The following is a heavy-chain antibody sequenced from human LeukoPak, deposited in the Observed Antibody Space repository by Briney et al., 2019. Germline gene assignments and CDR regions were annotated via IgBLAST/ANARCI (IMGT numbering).Heavy chain of an antibody. CDR3: AKSPVGYCSGGSCYFDY. J-gene: IGHJ4*02. CDR2: ISWNSGSI. Sequence: PGGSLRLSCAASGFTFDDYAMHWVRQAPGKGLEWVSGISWNSGSIGYADSVKGRFTISRDNAKNSLYLQMNTLRPEDTALYYCAKSPVGYCSGGSCYFDYWGQGTLVTVSS. D-gene: IGHD2-15*01. CDR1: GFTFDDYA. V-gene: IGHV3-9*01.